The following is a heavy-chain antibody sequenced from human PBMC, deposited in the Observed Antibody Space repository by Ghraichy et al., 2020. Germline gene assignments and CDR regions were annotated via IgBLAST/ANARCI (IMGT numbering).Heavy chain of an antibody. CDR1: GSTFSSYW. Sequence: GGSLRLSCAASGSTFSSYWMSWVRQAPGKGLEWVANIKQDGSEKYYVDSVKGRFTISRDNAKNSLYLQMNSLRAEDTAVYYCARDEANYYDSSGPVDIWGQGTMVTVSS. V-gene: IGHV3-7*01. D-gene: IGHD3-22*01. CDR2: IKQDGSEK. CDR3: ARDEANYYDSSGPVDI. J-gene: IGHJ3*02.